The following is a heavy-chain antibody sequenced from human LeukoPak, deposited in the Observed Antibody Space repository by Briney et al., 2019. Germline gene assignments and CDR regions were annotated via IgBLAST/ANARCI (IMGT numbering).Heavy chain of an antibody. D-gene: IGHD5-18*01. Sequence: ASVKVSCKASGYSFISYYVHWVRQAPGQALEWVGIINPRTGSTTYAQKVQGRVTVTRDTSTSTVYMELSSLRSEDTALYYCARDFLGYSYGYSTKFDPWGQGTLVTVSS. CDR2: INPRTGST. CDR1: GYSFISYY. J-gene: IGHJ5*02. CDR3: ARDFLGYSYGYSTKFDP. V-gene: IGHV1-46*01.